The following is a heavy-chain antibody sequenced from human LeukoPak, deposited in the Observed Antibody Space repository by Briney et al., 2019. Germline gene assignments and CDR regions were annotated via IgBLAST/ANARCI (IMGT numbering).Heavy chain of an antibody. CDR2: IYYSGST. J-gene: IGHJ5*02. Sequence: SETLSLTCTASGGSISSYYWSWIRQPPGKGLEWIGYIYYSGSTNYNPSLKSRVTISVDTSKNQFSLKLSSVTAADTAVYYCAREGMKPGWFDPWGQGTLVTVSS. V-gene: IGHV4-59*01. CDR1: GGSISSYY. D-gene: IGHD3-10*01. CDR3: AREGMKPGWFDP.